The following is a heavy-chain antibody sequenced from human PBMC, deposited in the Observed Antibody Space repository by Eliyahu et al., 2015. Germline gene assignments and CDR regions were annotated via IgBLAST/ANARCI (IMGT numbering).Heavy chain of an antibody. V-gene: IGHV4-31*03. D-gene: IGHD3-10*01. Sequence: QVQLQESGPGLVKPSQTLSLTCTVSGGSISSGGYYXSWIRQHPGKGLEWXGYIYYSGXTHYNPSLKSRVTISVDTSKNQFSLKLSSVTAADTAVYYCARESYGXGRRSRSEYYGMDVWGQGTTVTVSS. CDR2: IYYSGXT. CDR1: GGSISSGGYY. CDR3: ARESYGXGRRSRSEYYGMDV. J-gene: IGHJ6*02.